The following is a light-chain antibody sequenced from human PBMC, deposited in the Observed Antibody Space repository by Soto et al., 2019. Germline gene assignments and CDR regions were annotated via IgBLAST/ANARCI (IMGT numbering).Light chain of an antibody. V-gene: IGKV3-20*01. J-gene: IGKJ1*01. CDR1: QSVSSSS. Sequence: EIVLTQSPGTLSLSPGERATLSCRASQSVSSSSLAWYQQKPGQAPRLLIYGASTRATGIPDRFSGSGSVTDFTLTISRLDPEDFAVYYCQQYGDSPRTFGQGTKVEIK. CDR3: QQYGDSPRT. CDR2: GAS.